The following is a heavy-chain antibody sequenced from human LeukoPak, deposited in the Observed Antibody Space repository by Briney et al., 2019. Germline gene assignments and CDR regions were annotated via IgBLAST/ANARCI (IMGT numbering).Heavy chain of an antibody. V-gene: IGHV4-39*01. CDR2: IYYSGGT. CDR1: GGSISSSSYY. J-gene: IGHJ4*02. CDR3: ARQLGYCSSTSCYADKVDY. D-gene: IGHD2-2*01. Sequence: SETLSLTCTVSGGSISSSSYYWGWIRQPPGEGLEWIGSIYYSGGTYYNPSLKSRVTISVDTSKNQFSLKLSSVTAADTAVYYCARQLGYCSSTSCYADKVDYWGQGTLVTVSS.